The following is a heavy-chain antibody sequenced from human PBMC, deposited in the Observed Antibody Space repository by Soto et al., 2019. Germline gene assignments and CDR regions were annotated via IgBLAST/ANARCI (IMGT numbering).Heavy chain of an antibody. CDR1: GYTFTDYA. J-gene: IGHJ4*02. Sequence: ASVKVSCKASGYTFTDYAITWVRQAPGQGLEWMGWISTYNGNTDYAQKFLGRVTLTRDTSTSTASMELKSLESDDTAMYYCARKRLTAAGGMLDFWGPGTLVTVSS. V-gene: IGHV1-18*04. CDR3: ARKRLTAAGGMLDF. D-gene: IGHD6-13*01. CDR2: ISTYNGNT.